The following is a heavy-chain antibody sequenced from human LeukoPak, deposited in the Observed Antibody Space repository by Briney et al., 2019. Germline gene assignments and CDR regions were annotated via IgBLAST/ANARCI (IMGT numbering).Heavy chain of an antibody. CDR2: ISYDGSNN. J-gene: IGHJ4*02. V-gene: IGHV3-30-3*01. Sequence: GGSLRLSCAASEFTFSSYAMHWVRQAPGKGLEWVAVISYDGSNNFYADSVKGRFTISRDNSKHTLFLQMNSLRAEDTAVYYCTRGSRPAFDYWGQGTLVTVSS. CDR1: EFTFSSYA. CDR3: TRGSRPAFDY.